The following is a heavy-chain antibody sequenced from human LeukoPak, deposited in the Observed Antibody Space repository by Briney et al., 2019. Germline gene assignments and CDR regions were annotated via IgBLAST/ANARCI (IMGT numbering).Heavy chain of an antibody. CDR1: GYTFTSYY. J-gene: IGHJ5*02. D-gene: IGHD3-22*01. CDR2: INPGGGST. Sequence: ASVKVSCKASGYTFTSYYMHWVRQAPGQGLEWMGIINPGGGSTSYAQKFQGRVTMTRDMSTSTVYMELSSLRSEDTAVYYCARDSLTGNYYDSSGYYQYNWFDPWGQGTLVTVSS. V-gene: IGHV1-46*01. CDR3: ARDSLTGNYYDSSGYYQYNWFDP.